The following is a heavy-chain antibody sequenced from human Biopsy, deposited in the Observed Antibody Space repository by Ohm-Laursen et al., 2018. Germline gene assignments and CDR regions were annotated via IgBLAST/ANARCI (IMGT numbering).Heavy chain of an antibody. CDR1: GYSFTSYY. D-gene: IGHD6-19*01. V-gene: IGHV1-46*01. CDR2: INPSGSTT. CDR3: ARNTGWYGDLYYFDY. J-gene: IGHJ4*02. Sequence: ASVKVSCKASGYSFTSYYMHWVRQAPGQGLEWMGMINPSGSTTSYPQIFQGRVTMTRDTSKSTVYMELSSLRSADTDVYFCARNTGWYGDLYYFDYWGQGTLVTVSS.